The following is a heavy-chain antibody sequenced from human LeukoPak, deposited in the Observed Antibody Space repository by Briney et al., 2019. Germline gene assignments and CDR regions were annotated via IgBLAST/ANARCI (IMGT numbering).Heavy chain of an antibody. D-gene: IGHD3-10*01. CDR3: ARDQSRGSGSYSFDY. J-gene: IGHJ4*02. CDR2: IWYDGSNK. V-gene: IGHV3-33*01. Sequence: GGSLRLSCAASGFTFSSYGMHWVRQAPGKGLEWVAVIWYDGSNKYYVDSVKGRFTISRDNSKNTLYLQMNSLRAEDTAVYYCARDQSRGSGSYSFDYWGQGTLVTVSS. CDR1: GFTFSSYG.